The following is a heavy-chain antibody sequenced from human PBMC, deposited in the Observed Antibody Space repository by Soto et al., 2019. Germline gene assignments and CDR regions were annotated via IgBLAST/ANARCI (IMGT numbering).Heavy chain of an antibody. J-gene: IGHJ4*02. D-gene: IGHD6-6*01. CDR1: GYTFTSYA. Sequence: ASVKVSCKASGYTFTSYAMHWVRQAPGQRLEWMGWINAGNGNTKYSQKFQGRVTITRDTSASTAYMELSSLRSEDTAVYYCARGAVAARPLRYWGQGTLVTVSS. CDR2: INAGNGNT. V-gene: IGHV1-3*01. CDR3: ARGAVAARPLRY.